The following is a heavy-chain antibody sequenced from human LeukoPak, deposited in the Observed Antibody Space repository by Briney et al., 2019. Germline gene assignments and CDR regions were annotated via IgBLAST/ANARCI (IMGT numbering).Heavy chain of an antibody. CDR2: IYYTGST. CDR3: ARDRGNGMDV. D-gene: IGHD3-10*01. J-gene: IGHJ6*02. CDR1: GGFITSYY. V-gene: IGHV4-59*01. Sequence: SETLSLTCTVSGGFITSYYWSWIRQPPGKGLEWIGYIYYTGSTNYNPSPKSRVTISVDTSKTQFSLKLRSVTAADTAVYYCARDRGNGMDVWGQGTTVTVSS.